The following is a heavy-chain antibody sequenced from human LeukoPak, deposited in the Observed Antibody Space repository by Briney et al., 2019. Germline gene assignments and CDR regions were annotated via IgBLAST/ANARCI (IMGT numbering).Heavy chain of an antibody. CDR3: AKDMITMIVVVITGYFDY. CDR1: GFTFSSYA. CDR2: ISGSGGST. J-gene: IGHJ4*02. V-gene: IGHV3-23*01. D-gene: IGHD3-22*01. Sequence: GGSLRLSCAASGFTFSSYAMSWVRQAPGKGLEWVSAISGSGGSTYYADSVKGRFTISRDNSKNTLYLQMNSLRAEDTAVYYCAKDMITMIVVVITGYFDYWDQGTLVTVSS.